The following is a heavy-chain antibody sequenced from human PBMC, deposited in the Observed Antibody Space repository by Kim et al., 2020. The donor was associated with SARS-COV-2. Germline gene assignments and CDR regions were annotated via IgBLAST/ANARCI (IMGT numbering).Heavy chain of an antibody. CDR1: GFTFSSYD. CDR2: IGTAGDT. CDR3: ARGRYGNNFDY. J-gene: IGHJ4*02. V-gene: IGHV3-13*04. Sequence: GGSLRLSCAASGFTFSSYDMHWVRQATGKGLEWVSAIGTAGDTYYPGSVKGRFTISRENAKNSLYLQMNSLRAGDTAVYYCARGRYGNNFDYWGQGTLVTVSS. D-gene: IGHD5-18*01.